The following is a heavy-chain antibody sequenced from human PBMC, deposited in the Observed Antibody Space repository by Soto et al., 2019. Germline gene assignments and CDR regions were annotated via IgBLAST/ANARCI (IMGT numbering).Heavy chain of an antibody. CDR1: GFTLSSKY. CDR2: IDSGGTT. CDR3: ASSPRYYCYRMDV. V-gene: IGHV3-53*01. Sequence: PWGTLRLSCAASGFTLSSKYWSWVRQAPGKGREWVSDIDSGGTTCYAGSVKGRSTISRDNSENQLYLQMNSLTAENRGVYHWASSPRYYCYRMDVWGQGTTVTVSS. J-gene: IGHJ6*02.